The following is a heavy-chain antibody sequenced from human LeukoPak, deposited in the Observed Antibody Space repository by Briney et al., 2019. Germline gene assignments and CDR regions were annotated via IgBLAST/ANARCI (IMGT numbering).Heavy chain of an antibody. J-gene: IGHJ4*02. D-gene: IGHD3-9*01. Sequence: VASVKVSCKSSGYIFTSYDIYWVRQATGQGLEWMGWMNPNSGNTGYVQKFQGRVTMTRDTSINTAYMQLYSLRSEDTAVYYCAKDRVGYFDWLLFDYWGQGTLVTVSS. V-gene: IGHV1-8*01. CDR2: MNPNSGNT. CDR3: AKDRVGYFDWLLFDY. CDR1: GYIFTSYD.